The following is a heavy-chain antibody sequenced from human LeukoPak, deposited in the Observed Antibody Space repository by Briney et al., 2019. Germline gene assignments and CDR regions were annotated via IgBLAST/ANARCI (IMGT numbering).Heavy chain of an antibody. CDR2: IYTSGST. V-gene: IGHV4-61*09. Sequence: PSQTLSLTCTVSGGSISSGSYYWSWIRQPAGKGLEWIGHIYTSGSTNYNPSLKSRVTISVDMSKNQLTLKLSSVTAADTAVYYCARGHYLFDPWGQGTLVTVSS. J-gene: IGHJ5*02. CDR1: GGSISSGSYY. CDR3: ARGHYLFDP.